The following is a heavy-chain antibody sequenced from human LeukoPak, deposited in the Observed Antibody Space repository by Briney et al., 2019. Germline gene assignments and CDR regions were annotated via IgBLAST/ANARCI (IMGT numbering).Heavy chain of an antibody. CDR2: NSGSGGST. D-gene: IGHD2-21*02. CDR1: GFTFSSYA. CDR3: AKARLGPYCGGDCYSDY. V-gene: IGHV3-23*01. J-gene: IGHJ4*02. Sequence: TGASLRLSCAASGFTFSSYAMSWVRQAPGKGLEWVSANSGSGGSTYYADSVKGRFTISRDNSKNTPYLQMNSLRAEDTAVYYCAKARLGPYCGGDCYSDYWGQGTLVTVSS.